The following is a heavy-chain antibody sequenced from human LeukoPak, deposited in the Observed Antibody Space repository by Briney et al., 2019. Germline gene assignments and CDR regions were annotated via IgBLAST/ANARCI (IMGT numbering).Heavy chain of an antibody. CDR1: GFTFGSCW. J-gene: IGHJ5*02. D-gene: IGHD6-19*01. Sequence: PGGSLRLSCAASGFTFGSCWMNWVRQTPGKGLEWVANINQDGSQKFYVDSVKGRFTISRDNANNSLYLQMNSLRAEDTAVYYCAKDLEVVWSSGSWGQGTLVTVSS. CDR3: AKDLEVVWSSGS. CDR2: INQDGSQK. V-gene: IGHV3-7*03.